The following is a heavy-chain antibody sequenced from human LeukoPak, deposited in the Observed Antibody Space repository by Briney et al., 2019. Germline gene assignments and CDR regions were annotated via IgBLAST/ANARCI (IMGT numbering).Heavy chain of an antibody. J-gene: IGHJ6*02. CDR2: ISYDGSNK. CDR3: ANEPPNCSSTSCPEGMDV. D-gene: IGHD2-2*01. CDR1: GFTFSSYS. Sequence: GGSLRLSCAASGFTFSSYSMHWVRQAPGKGLEWVAVISYDGSNKYYADSVKGRFTISRDNSKNTLYLQMNSLRAEDTAVYYCANEPPNCSSTSCPEGMDVWGQGTTVIVSS. V-gene: IGHV3-30*18.